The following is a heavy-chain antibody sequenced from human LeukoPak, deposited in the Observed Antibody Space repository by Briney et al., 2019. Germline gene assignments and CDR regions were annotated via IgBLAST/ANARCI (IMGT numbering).Heavy chain of an antibody. Sequence: PGGSLRLSCAVSGFTLTNNYITWVRQAPGKGLEWVSVIYSGGSTFYADSVKGRFTISRDNAKNSLYLQMNSLRAEDTAVYYCAREIVGDSGYDLGRFDYWGQGTLVTVSS. CDR3: AREIVGDSGYDLGRFDY. D-gene: IGHD5-12*01. CDR1: GFTLTNNY. J-gene: IGHJ4*02. V-gene: IGHV3-53*01. CDR2: IYSGGST.